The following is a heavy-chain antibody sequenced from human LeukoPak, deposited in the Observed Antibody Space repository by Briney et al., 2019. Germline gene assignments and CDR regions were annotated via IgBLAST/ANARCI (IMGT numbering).Heavy chain of an antibody. CDR1: GFTFSSYA. J-gene: IGHJ4*02. V-gene: IGHV3-23*01. D-gene: IGHD3-3*01. CDR2: ISGSGGST. Sequence: GGSLRLSCAASGFTFSSYAMSWVRQAPGKGLEWVSAISGSGGSTYYADSVKGRFTISRDNSKNTLYLQMNSLRAEDTAVYYCAAGHVTIFGVVDPYFDYWGQGTLVTDSS. CDR3: AAGHVTIFGVVDPYFDY.